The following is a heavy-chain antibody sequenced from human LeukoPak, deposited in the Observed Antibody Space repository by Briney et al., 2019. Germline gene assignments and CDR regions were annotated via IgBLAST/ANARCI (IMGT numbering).Heavy chain of an antibody. CDR2: IRSKAYGGTT. CDR1: GFTYGDYA. J-gene: IGHJ4*02. V-gene: IGHV3-49*03. CDR3: TSDIVVVVAVKSLDY. Sequence: GRSLRLSCTASGFTYGDYAMSWFRQAPGKGLEWVSFIRSKAYGGTTEYAASVKGRFTISRDDSKSIAYLQMNSLKTEDTAVYYCTSDIVVVVAVKSLDYWGQGTLVTVSS. D-gene: IGHD2-15*01.